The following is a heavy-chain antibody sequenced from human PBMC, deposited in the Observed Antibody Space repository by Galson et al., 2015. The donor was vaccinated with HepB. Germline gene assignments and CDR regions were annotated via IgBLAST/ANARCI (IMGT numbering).Heavy chain of an antibody. D-gene: IGHD4-11*01. J-gene: IGHJ5*02. V-gene: IGHV1-69*13. CDR1: GGTFSSYA. CDR2: IIPIFGTA. Sequence: SVKVSCKASGGTFSSYAISWVRQAPGQGLEWMGGIIPIFGTANYAQKFQGRVTITADESTSTAYMELSSLRSEDTAVYYCARDSRHYRSDTGGWFDPWGQGTLVTVSS. CDR3: ARDSRHYRSDTGGWFDP.